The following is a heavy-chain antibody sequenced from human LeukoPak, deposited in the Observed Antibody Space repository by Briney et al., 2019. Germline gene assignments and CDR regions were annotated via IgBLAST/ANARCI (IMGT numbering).Heavy chain of an antibody. CDR2: ISYDGSNK. Sequence: GRSLRLSCAASGFTLSSYAMHWVRQAPGKGLEWVAVISYDGSNKYYADSVKGRFTISRDNSKNTLYLQMNSLRAEDTAVYYCARDYDDSSGYYPREWGQGTLVTVSS. V-gene: IGHV3-30*04. CDR3: ARDYDDSSGYYPRE. J-gene: IGHJ4*02. CDR1: GFTLSSYA. D-gene: IGHD3-22*01.